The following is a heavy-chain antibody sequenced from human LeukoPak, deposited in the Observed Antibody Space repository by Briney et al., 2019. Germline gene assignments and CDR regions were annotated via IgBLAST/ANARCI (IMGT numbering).Heavy chain of an antibody. J-gene: IGHJ4*02. CDR3: ARDRRSNYYDSSGYYDY. D-gene: IGHD3-22*01. Sequence: GGSLRLSCAASGFTVSSNFMSWVRQAPGKGLEWVSAIHVGGSTYYADSVKGRFTISRDNSKNTLYLQMNSLRAEDTAVYYCARDRRSNYYDSSGYYDYWGQGTLVTVSS. V-gene: IGHV3-53*01. CDR1: GFTVSSNF. CDR2: IHVGGST.